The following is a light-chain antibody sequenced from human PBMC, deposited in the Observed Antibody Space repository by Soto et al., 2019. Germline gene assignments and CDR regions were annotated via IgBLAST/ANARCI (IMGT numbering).Light chain of an antibody. CDR1: ESVSRN. CDR2: DAS. V-gene: IGKV3-15*01. Sequence: EEVMTRSPATVSVSPGERATLSCRASESVSRNLAWYQQKPGQAPRLLIYDASTRATGIPDRFSGGGSGTEFTLTISSLQSEDFVVYYCQQYNSWPPITFGQGTRLEIK. CDR3: QQYNSWPPIT. J-gene: IGKJ5*01.